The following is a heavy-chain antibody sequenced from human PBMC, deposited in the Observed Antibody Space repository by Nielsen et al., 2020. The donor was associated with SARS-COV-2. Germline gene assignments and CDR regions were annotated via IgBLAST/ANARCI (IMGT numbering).Heavy chain of an antibody. CDR2: IYHSGNT. D-gene: IGHD2-21*01. J-gene: IGHJ4*02. Sequence: SETLSLTCTVSGGSMSDYYWSWIRQPPGRGLEWIASIYHSGNTYYNPSLKSRVTISVDTSKNQFSLKLNSVTAADTALYFCVHLWLPGFWGQGTLVTVSS. CDR3: VHLWLPGF. V-gene: IGHV4-59*04. CDR1: GGSMSDYY.